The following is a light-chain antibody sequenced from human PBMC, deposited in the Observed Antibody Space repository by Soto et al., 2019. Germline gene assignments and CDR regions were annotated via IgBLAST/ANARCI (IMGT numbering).Light chain of an antibody. CDR1: QNISNW. V-gene: IGKV1-5*03. CDR2: KAS. Sequence: DIQMTQSPSTLSASVGDRVTITCRASQNISNWLAWYQQKPGKAPKLLISKASSLQSGVPSRFSGIGSATEFTLTISSLQPDDFATYSCQLSLTFGGGIKVEIK. J-gene: IGKJ4*01. CDR3: QLSLT.